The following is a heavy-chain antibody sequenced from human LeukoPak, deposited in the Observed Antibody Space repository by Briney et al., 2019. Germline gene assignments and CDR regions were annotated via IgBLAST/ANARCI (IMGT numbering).Heavy chain of an antibody. CDR3: AKPEVGVASIDC. J-gene: IGHJ4*02. CDR2: ISSGGTP. D-gene: IGHD2-2*01. V-gene: IGHV3-23*01. CDR1: GFTFTSSA. Sequence: VQPGGSLRLSCGASGFTFTSSAMTWVRQAPGKGLGWVSAISSGGTPYYAASVRGRFIISRDTSTNTLYLQVKSLTAEDTAVYYCAKPEVGVASIDCWGQGTLVTVSS.